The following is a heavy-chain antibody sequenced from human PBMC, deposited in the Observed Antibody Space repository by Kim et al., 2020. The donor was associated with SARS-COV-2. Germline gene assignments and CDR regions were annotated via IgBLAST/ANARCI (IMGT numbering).Heavy chain of an antibody. J-gene: IGHJ5*02. V-gene: IGHV3-21*01. CDR1: GFTFSSYS. Sequence: GGSLRLSCAASGFTFSSYSMNWVRQAPGKGLEWVSSISSSSSYIYYADSVKGRFTISRDNAKNSLYLQMNSLRGEGTAVYYCARENSVLLWFGETPGINWFGPWGQGTLVTVSS. CDR2: ISSSSSYI. CDR3: ARENSVLLWFGETPGINWFGP. D-gene: IGHD3-10*01.